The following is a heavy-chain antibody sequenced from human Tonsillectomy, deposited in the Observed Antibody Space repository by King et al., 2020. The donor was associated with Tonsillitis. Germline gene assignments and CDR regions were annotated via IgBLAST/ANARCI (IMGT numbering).Heavy chain of an antibody. CDR2: ISYDGSKK. D-gene: IGHD3-9*01. J-gene: IGHJ4*02. Sequence: QLVQSGGGVVQPGRSLRLSCAASGFTFSNYGMHWVRQAPGKGLEWVALISYDGSKKYYADSVKGRFTISRDNSKNTLYLQMNSLRAEDTAVYYCAKGPPSYDLYDLLTGYFDYWGQGTLVTVSS. V-gene: IGHV3-30*18. CDR1: GFTFSNYG. CDR3: AKGPPSYDLYDLLTGYFDY.